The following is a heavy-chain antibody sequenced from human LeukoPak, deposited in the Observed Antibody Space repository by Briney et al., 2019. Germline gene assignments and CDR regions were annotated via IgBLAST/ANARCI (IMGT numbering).Heavy chain of an antibody. Sequence: PGRSLRLSCAASGFTFSSYGMHWVRQAPGKGLEWVAVVSYDGSNKYYADSVKGRFTISRDNSKNTLYLQMNSLRAEDTAVYYCAKDYEDKVATDEDYWGQGTLVTVSS. V-gene: IGHV3-30*18. J-gene: IGHJ4*02. CDR2: VSYDGSNK. CDR1: GFTFSSYG. D-gene: IGHD5-12*01. CDR3: AKDYEDKVATDEDY.